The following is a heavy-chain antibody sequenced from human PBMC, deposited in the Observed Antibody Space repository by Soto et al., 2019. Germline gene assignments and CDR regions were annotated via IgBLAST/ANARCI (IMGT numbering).Heavy chain of an antibody. CDR2: IDPSDSYT. Sequence: GESLKISCKGSGYSFTSYWISWVRQMPGKGLEWMGRIDPSDSYTNYSPSFQGHVTISADKSISTAYLQWSSLKASDTAMYYCARLPAVTTPYYYGMDVWGQGTTVTVSS. V-gene: IGHV5-10-1*01. J-gene: IGHJ6*02. CDR1: GYSFTSYW. CDR3: ARLPAVTTPYYYGMDV. D-gene: IGHD4-17*01.